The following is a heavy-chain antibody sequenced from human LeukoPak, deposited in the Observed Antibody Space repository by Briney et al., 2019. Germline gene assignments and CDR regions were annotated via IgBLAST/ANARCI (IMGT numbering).Heavy chain of an antibody. D-gene: IGHD2-2*01. J-gene: IGHJ4*02. V-gene: IGHV4-39*01. CDR1: GGSITSSSYY. CDR2: MYYSGST. CDR3: ARQPGAMDY. Sequence: PSETLSLTCTFSGGSITSSSYYWGWIRQPPGEGLEWIGSMYYSGSTYYNPSLKSRVTISVDTSKNQFSLRLSSVTAADTAVYYCARQPGAMDYWGQGILVTVSS.